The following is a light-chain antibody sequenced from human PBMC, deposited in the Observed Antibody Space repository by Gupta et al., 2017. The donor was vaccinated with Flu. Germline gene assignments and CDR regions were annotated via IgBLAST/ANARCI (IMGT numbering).Light chain of an antibody. CDR1: NLGSHY. CDR3: STHDRSRKLWV. Sequence: SSELTQAPAVSVASAQTVRLTSQGSNLGSHYAIWYQPKPGPAPRLVFYSEDKRPSGIPDRFSGSNSGDKASLTTTGAHAEDEADYYCSTHDRSRKLWVFGGGTRLTVL. J-gene: IGLJ3*02. V-gene: IGLV3-19*01. CDR2: SED.